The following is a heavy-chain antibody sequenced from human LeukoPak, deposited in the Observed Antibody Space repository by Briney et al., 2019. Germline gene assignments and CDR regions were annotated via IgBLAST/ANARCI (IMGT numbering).Heavy chain of an antibody. D-gene: IGHD4-17*01. CDR3: ASRPTWYGDHGMDV. J-gene: IGHJ6*02. V-gene: IGHV4-59*01. CDR1: GGSINSYY. Sequence: SETLSLTCTVSGGSINSYYWNWIRQPPGKGLEWIGNIYYSGSTNYNPSLKSRVTISVDTSKNPFSLKLSSVTAADTAVYYCASRPTWYGDHGMDVWGQGTTVTVSS. CDR2: IYYSGST.